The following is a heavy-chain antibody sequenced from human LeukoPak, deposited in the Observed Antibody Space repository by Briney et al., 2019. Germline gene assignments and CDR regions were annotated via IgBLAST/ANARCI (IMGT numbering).Heavy chain of an antibody. Sequence: SETLSLTCTVSGGSISSYYWSWIRQPPGKGLEWIGYIYYSGSTNYNPSLKSRVTISVDTSKNQFSLKLSSVTAADTAVYYCARSYSSGWFYFDYWGQGTLVTVSS. D-gene: IGHD6-19*01. J-gene: IGHJ4*02. CDR3: ARSYSSGWFYFDY. V-gene: IGHV4-59*01. CDR2: IYYSGST. CDR1: GGSISSYY.